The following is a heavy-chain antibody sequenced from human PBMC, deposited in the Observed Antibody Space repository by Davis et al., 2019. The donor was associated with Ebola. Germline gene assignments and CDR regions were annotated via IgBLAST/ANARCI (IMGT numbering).Heavy chain of an antibody. CDR2: ISVRSIT. Sequence: GESLKISCAASRFIFSSCAMSWVRQAPGKGLEWVSSISVRSITYHADSVKGRFTISRDNSKTTLYLQMNSLRAEDTAVYYCAKVHPPTTVTTGWFDPWGQGTLVTVSS. CDR1: RFIFSSCA. D-gene: IGHD4-17*01. J-gene: IGHJ5*02. CDR3: AKVHPPTTVTTGWFDP. V-gene: IGHV3-23*01.